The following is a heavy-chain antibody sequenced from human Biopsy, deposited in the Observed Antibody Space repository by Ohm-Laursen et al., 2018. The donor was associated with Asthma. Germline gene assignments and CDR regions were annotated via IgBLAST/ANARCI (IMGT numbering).Heavy chain of an antibody. CDR1: GDSIDSGDYS. D-gene: IGHD2-21*02. J-gene: IGHJ4*02. Sequence: SEILSLTWAVSGDSIDSGDYSWTWIRQSPGVGLEWIGYIYRNGDTYYNPTLKNRVTISIDRSKNQFSLRLRSVTAADTAVYYCARGWNCGGDCYSLDSWGQGTLVTVSS. V-gene: IGHV4-30-2*06. CDR2: IYRNGDT. CDR3: ARGWNCGGDCYSLDS.